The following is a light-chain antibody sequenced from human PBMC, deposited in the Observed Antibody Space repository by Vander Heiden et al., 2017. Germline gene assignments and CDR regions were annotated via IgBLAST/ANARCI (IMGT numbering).Light chain of an antibody. Sequence: SYELTPPPSVSVSPGQTASITCPGDKLGDKYACWYQQKPGQSPVLVIDQDSKRPSGIPERFSGSNSGNTATLTISGTQAMDEADYYCQAWDSSSRVFGGGTKLTVL. CDR2: QDS. V-gene: IGLV3-1*01. CDR1: KLGDKY. J-gene: IGLJ2*01. CDR3: QAWDSSSRV.